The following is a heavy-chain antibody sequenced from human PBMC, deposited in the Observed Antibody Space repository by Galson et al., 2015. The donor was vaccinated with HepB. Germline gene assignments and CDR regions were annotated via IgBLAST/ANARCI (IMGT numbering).Heavy chain of an antibody. V-gene: IGHV1-2*06. CDR2: INPNTGDT. CDR1: GYIFTGYH. J-gene: IGHJ4*02. CDR3: ARGIEGSGWYKLYDY. D-gene: IGHD6-19*01. Sequence: SVKVSCKAPGYIFTGYHIHWIRQVPGQGLEWMGRINPNTGDTKFSQKFQGRVTLARDTSSNTVYIDLTRLRSDDTAMYYCARGIEGSGWYKLYDYWGQGTLVTVSS.